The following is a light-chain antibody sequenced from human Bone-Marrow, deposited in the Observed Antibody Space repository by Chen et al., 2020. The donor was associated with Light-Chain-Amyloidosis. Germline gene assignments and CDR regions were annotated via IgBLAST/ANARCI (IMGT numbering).Light chain of an antibody. J-gene: IGLJ2*01. Sequence: SYELTQPPSVSVSPGQTSRSTCSADDLPTKYAYWYQQKPGQAPVLVIHRETERPSGVSERFSGSSSGTTATLTISGVQAEDEADYQCQAADSIGTYEVILGGGTKLTVL. CDR2: RET. CDR3: QAADSIGTYEVI. V-gene: IGLV3-25*03. CDR1: DLPTKY.